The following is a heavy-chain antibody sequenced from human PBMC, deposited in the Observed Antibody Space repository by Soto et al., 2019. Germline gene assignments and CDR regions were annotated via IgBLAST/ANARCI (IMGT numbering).Heavy chain of an antibody. CDR3: AKNRGSGSPYYYNMEV. CDR2: ISGSTCKT. CDR1: VFTVRTYA. D-gene: IGHD3-10*01. J-gene: IGHJ6*02. Sequence: GSLRLACAASVFTVRTYAMSWVRQGPGKGLEWVSVISGSTCKTYYADSVKGRFTISRDNSKNTLSLQMNSLRGEDTAVYFCAKNRGSGSPYYYNMEVWGQGTMVTVSS. V-gene: IGHV3-23*01.